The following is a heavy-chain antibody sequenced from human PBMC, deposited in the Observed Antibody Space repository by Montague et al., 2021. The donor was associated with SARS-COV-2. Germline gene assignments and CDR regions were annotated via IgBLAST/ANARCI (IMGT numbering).Heavy chain of an antibody. V-gene: IGHV1-24*01. D-gene: IGHD7-27*01. CDR3: ATSADWGSTGRFDF. J-gene: IGHJ4*02. CDR2: VDPEDGKT. CDR1: RYSLTELP. Sequence: SVKVSCKVSRYSLTELPMHWVRQAPGKGLEWMGGVDPEDGKTIYAQNFQGRLTIAEDTSADTAYMELSSLRSDDTAVYYCATSADWGSTGRFDFWGQGTLVTVSS.